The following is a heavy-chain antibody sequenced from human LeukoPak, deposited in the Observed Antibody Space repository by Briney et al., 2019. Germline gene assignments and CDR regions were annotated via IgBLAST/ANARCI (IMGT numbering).Heavy chain of an antibody. Sequence: SETLSLTCTVSGGSISSSSYYWGWIRQPPGKGLEWIGSIYYSGSTYYNPSLKSRVTISVDTFKNQFSLKLSSVTAADTAVYYCARGIAAAGPRYYFDYWGQGTLVTVSS. CDR2: IYYSGST. D-gene: IGHD6-13*01. J-gene: IGHJ4*02. CDR3: ARGIAAAGPRYYFDY. V-gene: IGHV4-39*07. CDR1: GGSISSSSYY.